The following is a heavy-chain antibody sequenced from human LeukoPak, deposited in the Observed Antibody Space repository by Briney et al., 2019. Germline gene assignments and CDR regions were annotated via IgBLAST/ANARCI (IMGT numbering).Heavy chain of an antibody. V-gene: IGHV1-46*01. Sequence: ASVKVSCKASGYTFTSYYMHWVRQAPGQGLEWMGIINPSGGSTSYAQKFQGRVTMTRDMSTSTVYMELSSLRSEDTAVYYCARGLSRRYSSGWYYFDYWGQGTLVTVSS. J-gene: IGHJ4*02. CDR3: ARGLSRRYSSGWYYFDY. CDR2: INPSGGST. CDR1: GYTFTSYY. D-gene: IGHD6-19*01.